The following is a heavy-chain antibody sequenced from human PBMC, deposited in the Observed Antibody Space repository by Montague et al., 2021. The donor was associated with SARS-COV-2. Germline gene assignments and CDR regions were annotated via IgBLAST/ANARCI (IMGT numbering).Heavy chain of an antibody. CDR3: AKFLDDLLWFGESPDAFDI. CDR1: GFTFSSYA. J-gene: IGHJ3*02. V-gene: IGHV3-23*03. D-gene: IGHD3-10*01. Sequence: SLRLSCAASGFTFSSYAMSWVRQAPGKGLEWVSVIYSGGSSTYYADSVKGRFTISRDNSKNTLYLQMNSLRAEDTAVYYCAKFLDDLLWFGESPDAFDIWGQGTMVTVSS. CDR2: IYSGGSST.